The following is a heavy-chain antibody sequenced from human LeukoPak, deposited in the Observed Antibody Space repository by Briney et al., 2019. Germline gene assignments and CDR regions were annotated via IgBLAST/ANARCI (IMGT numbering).Heavy chain of an antibody. Sequence: ASVKVSCKASGYTFTSYGISWVRRAPGQGLEWMGWISAYNGNTNYAQKLQGRITMTRDTSTSTVYMEVSSLRSEDTAVYYCAATVTTYGWFDPWGPGTLVTVSS. CDR2: ISAYNGNT. CDR1: GYTFTSYG. CDR3: AATVTTYGWFDP. V-gene: IGHV1-18*01. D-gene: IGHD4-17*01. J-gene: IGHJ5*02.